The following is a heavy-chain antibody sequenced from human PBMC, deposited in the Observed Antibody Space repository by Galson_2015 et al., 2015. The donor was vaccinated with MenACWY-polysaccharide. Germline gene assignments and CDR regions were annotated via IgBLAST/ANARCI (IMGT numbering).Heavy chain of an antibody. Sequence: SLRLSCAASGFTFSTYEMNWVRQSPEKGLQWIAYISGGGAMIHYADSVEGRFTIFRDNAQDSLYLEMNSLTAEDTGLYYCARDRGSYDAYDIWGQGTVVTVSS. V-gene: IGHV3-48*03. CDR3: ARDRGSYDAYDI. CDR2: ISGGGAMI. CDR1: GFTFSTYE. D-gene: IGHD5-18*01. J-gene: IGHJ3*02.